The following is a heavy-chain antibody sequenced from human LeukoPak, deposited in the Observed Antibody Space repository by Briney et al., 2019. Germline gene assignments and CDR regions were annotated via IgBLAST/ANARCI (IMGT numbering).Heavy chain of an antibody. J-gene: IGHJ4*02. D-gene: IGHD1-26*01. CDR1: GGSISSYY. CDR3: ARVRWELLGGFDY. Sequence: SETLSLTCTVSGGSISSYYWSWIRQPPGKGLEWIGYIYYSGSTNYNPSLKSRVTISVDTSKNQFSLKLSSVTAADTAVYYCARVRWELLGGFDYWGQGTLVTLSS. V-gene: IGHV4-59*01. CDR2: IYYSGST.